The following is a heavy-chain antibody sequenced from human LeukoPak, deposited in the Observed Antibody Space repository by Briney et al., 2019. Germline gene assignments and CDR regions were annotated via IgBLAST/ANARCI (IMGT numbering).Heavy chain of an antibody. J-gene: IGHJ4*02. V-gene: IGHV4-38-2*01. CDR3: ARSQANEGMGY. D-gene: IGHD1-1*01. Sequence: SEPLSLTCVVSGYSISSGYYWGWIRQPPGKGLEWIGSIYHSGRTYYNPSLMGRVTLSVDTSKNQFSLRLSSVTAADTAVYYCARSQANEGMGYWGQGALVTVSS. CDR1: GYSISSGYY. CDR2: IYHSGRT.